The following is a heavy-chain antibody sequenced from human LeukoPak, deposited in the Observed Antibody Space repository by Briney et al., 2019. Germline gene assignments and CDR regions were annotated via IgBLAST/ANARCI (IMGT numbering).Heavy chain of an antibody. Sequence: LEWVSGISWNSGSIGYAASVKGRFTISRDNAKNSLYLQMNSLRAEDTALYYCAKVSGSYPNWGQGTLVTVSS. J-gene: IGHJ4*02. CDR3: AKVSGSYPN. CDR2: ISWNSGSI. V-gene: IGHV3-9*01.